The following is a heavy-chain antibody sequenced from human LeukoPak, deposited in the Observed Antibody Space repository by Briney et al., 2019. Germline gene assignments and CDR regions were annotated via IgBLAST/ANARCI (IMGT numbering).Heavy chain of an antibody. D-gene: IGHD6-6*01. CDR3: ARHGQSIAARPIDY. J-gene: IGHJ4*02. V-gene: IGHV4-39*01. Sequence: NASETLSLTCTVSGGSISGSSYYWGWIRQPPGKGLVWLGCIYYSGSTYYLPSLKSRVTIAVDTSKNQFSLKLSSVTAADTAVYYCARHGQSIAARPIDYWGQGTLVTVSS. CDR2: IYYSGST. CDR1: GGSISGSSYY.